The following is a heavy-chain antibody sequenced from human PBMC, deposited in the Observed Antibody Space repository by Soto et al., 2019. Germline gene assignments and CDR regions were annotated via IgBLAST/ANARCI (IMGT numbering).Heavy chain of an antibody. V-gene: IGHV3-30*18. D-gene: IGHD1-26*01. CDR2: ISYDGSNK. CDR3: AKGEWELPGVLDY. J-gene: IGHJ4*02. CDR1: GFTFSSYG. Sequence: QVQLVESGGGVVQPGRSLRLSCAASGFTFSSYGMHWVRQAPGKGLEWVAVISYDGSNKYYADSVKGRFTISRDNSKNTLYLQMNSLRAEDTAVYYCAKGEWELPGVLDYWGQGTLVTVSS.